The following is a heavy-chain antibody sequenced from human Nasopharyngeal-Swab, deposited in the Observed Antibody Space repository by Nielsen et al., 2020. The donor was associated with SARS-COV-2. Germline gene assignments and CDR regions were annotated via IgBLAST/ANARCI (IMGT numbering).Heavy chain of an antibody. D-gene: IGHD5/OR15-5a*01. CDR2: ISYDESSG. CDR1: GFTFSNYD. V-gene: IGHV3-30*14. Sequence: GESLKISCAASGFTFSNYDMHWVRQAPGKGLEWVARISYDESSGYYADSVKGRFPISRDDSKNTLYLQMNSLRPEDTAVYYCASPHTVYAFDIWGQGTLVTVSP. J-gene: IGHJ3*02. CDR3: ASPHTVYAFDI.